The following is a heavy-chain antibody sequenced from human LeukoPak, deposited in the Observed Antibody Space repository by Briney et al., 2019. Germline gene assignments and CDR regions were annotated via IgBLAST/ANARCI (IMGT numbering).Heavy chain of an antibody. Sequence: ASVKVPCKASGYTFTGYYMRWVRQAPGQGLEWMGRINPNSGGTNYAQKFQGRVTMTRDTSISTAYMELSRLRSDDTAVYYCAREFDYYDSSGPGRDYWGQGTLVTVSS. CDR2: INPNSGGT. V-gene: IGHV1-2*06. J-gene: IGHJ4*02. CDR1: GYTFTGYY. D-gene: IGHD3-22*01. CDR3: AREFDYYDSSGPGRDY.